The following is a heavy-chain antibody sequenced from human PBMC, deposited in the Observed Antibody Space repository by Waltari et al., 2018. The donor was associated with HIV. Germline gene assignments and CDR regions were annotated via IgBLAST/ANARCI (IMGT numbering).Heavy chain of an antibody. D-gene: IGHD1-26*01. V-gene: IGHV4-34*01. Sequence: QVQLQQWGAGLLKPSETLSLTCAVYGGSFSGYYWSWIRQPPGKGLEWIGEINHSGSTTYNPSLKGRVTISVDTSKNQFSLKLNSVTAADTALYFCARVGTGRDGSFNYYAMDVWGQGTTVSVSS. J-gene: IGHJ6*02. CDR3: ARVGTGRDGSFNYYAMDV. CDR1: GGSFSGYY. CDR2: INHSGST.